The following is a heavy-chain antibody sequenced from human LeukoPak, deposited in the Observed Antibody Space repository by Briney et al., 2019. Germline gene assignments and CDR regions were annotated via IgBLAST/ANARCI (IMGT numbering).Heavy chain of an antibody. CDR1: GFTFSSYW. D-gene: IGHD3-10*01. V-gene: IGHV3-7*03. Sequence: GGSLRLSCAASGFTFSSYWMSWVRQAPGKGLEWVANIKLDGSEKYYVDSVKGRFTISRDNAKDSLYLQMNSLRAEDTAVYYCAKVGSGSYLFDYWGQGTLVTVSS. J-gene: IGHJ4*02. CDR2: IKLDGSEK. CDR3: AKVGSGSYLFDY.